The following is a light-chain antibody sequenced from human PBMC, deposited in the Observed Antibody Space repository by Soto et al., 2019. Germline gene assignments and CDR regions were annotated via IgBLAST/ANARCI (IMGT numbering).Light chain of an antibody. J-gene: IGKJ1*01. CDR2: GVS. CDR3: QQYGSSHGT. Sequence: ENVLTHSPGSLSLSPGEIATLSCRASQSVNSRSLAWYQQKPGQAPRLLIYGVSTRATGISDRFTGSGSGTDFTLTISRLEPEDFAVYYCQQYGSSHGTFGQGTKVDIK. V-gene: IGKV3-20*01. CDR1: QSVNSRS.